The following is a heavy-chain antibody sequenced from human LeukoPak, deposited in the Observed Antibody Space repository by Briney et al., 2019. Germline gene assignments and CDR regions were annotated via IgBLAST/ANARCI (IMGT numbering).Heavy chain of an antibody. CDR2: INHSGST. Sequence: SETLSLTCAVYGGSFSGYYWSWIRQPPGKGLEWIGEINHSGSTNYNPSLKSRVTISVDTSKTQFSLKLSSVTAADTAVYYCARGYSSSWRPYSYYYGMDVWGKGTTVTVSS. CDR1: GGSFSGYY. CDR3: ARGYSSSWRPYSYYYGMDV. V-gene: IGHV4-34*01. J-gene: IGHJ6*04. D-gene: IGHD6-13*01.